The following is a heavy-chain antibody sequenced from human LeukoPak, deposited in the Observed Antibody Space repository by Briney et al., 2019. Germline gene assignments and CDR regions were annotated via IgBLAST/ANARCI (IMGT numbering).Heavy chain of an antibody. CDR1: GFTFSSYA. CDR3: ASGRDGYNPPLG. V-gene: IGHV3-30-3*01. D-gene: IGHD5-24*01. J-gene: IGHJ4*02. CDR2: ISYDGSNK. Sequence: GRSLGLSCAASGFTFSSYAMHWVRQAPGKGLEWVAVISYDGSNKYYADSVKGRFTISRDNSKNTLYLQMNSLRAEDTAVYYCASGRDGYNPPLGWGQGTLVTVSS.